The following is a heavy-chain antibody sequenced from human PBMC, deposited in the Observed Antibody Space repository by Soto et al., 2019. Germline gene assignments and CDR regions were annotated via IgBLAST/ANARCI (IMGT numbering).Heavy chain of an antibody. CDR3: ARPHYSSSSHFDY. Sequence: QLQLQESGPGLVKPSETLSLTCTVSGGSIGSSTYYWSWIRQPPGKGLEWIGSVYHTGTTYYNPSLKSSVTISVDTSKNQFSLKLTSVTAADTAVYYCARPHYSSSSHFDYWGQGTLVTVSS. CDR1: GGSIGSSTYY. CDR2: VYHTGTT. J-gene: IGHJ4*02. V-gene: IGHV4-39*01. D-gene: IGHD6-6*01.